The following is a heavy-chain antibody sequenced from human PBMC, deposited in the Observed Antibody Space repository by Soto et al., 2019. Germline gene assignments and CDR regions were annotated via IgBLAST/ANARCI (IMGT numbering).Heavy chain of an antibody. J-gene: IGHJ4*02. Sequence: VGSLRHSCAASGLTFNKYAMSWVRQAPGKGLEWVSVVSASGGSTYYADSVRGRLTISRDNSKNTLYLQMNSLRAEDTAVYYCATGRWTSGSYLATERPFHYWGQGTLVTVSS. CDR2: VSASGGST. D-gene: IGHD3-10*01. V-gene: IGHV3-23*01. CDR3: ATGRWTSGSYLATERPFHY. CDR1: GLTFNKYA.